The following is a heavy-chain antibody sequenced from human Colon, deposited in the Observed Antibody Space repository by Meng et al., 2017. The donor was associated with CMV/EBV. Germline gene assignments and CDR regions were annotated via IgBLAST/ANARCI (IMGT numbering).Heavy chain of an antibody. Sequence: ASVKVSCKASGYTFINYAISWVRQAPGQGLEWMGWISTYRGNTNYAQNFQGRVTMTTDTSTSTAYMELRSLRSDDTAVYYCVREGTMRGIDYWGQGTLVTVSS. D-gene: IGHD2-2*01. V-gene: IGHV1-18*01. CDR1: GYTFINYA. CDR3: VREGTMRGIDY. J-gene: IGHJ4*02. CDR2: ISTYRGNT.